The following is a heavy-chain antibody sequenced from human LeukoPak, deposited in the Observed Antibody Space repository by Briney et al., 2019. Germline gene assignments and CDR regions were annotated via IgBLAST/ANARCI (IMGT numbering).Heavy chain of an antibody. CDR3: ARSSRTSWYSDY. V-gene: IGHV3-33*01. Sequence: GGSLRLSCAASGFTFSSYGMHWVRQAPGKGLEGVAVIWYDGSNKYYADSVKGRFTISRDNSKNTLYLQMNSLRAEDTAVYNCARSSRTSWYSDYWGQGTLVTVSS. CDR1: GFTFSSYG. D-gene: IGHD6-13*01. CDR2: IWYDGSNK. J-gene: IGHJ4*02.